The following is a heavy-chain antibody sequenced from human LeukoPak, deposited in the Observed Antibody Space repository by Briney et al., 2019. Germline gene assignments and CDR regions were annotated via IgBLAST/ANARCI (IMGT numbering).Heavy chain of an antibody. Sequence: ASVKVSCKASGYTFTSYDINWVRRATGQGLEWMGWMNPNSGNTGYAQKFQGRVTMTRNTSISTAYMELSSLRSEDTAVYYCARIFRYFDWYSPFGYWGQGTLVTVSS. CDR1: GYTFTSYD. J-gene: IGHJ4*02. CDR3: ARIFRYFDWYSPFGY. V-gene: IGHV1-8*01. D-gene: IGHD3-9*01. CDR2: MNPNSGNT.